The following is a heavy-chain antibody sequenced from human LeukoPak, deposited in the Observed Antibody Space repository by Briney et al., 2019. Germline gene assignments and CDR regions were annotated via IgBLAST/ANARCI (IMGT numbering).Heavy chain of an antibody. Sequence: SETLSLTCTVSGDSMNIYYWNWIRQPPGKGLEWIGYISYSGTTNYNPSLKSRVTISVDTPKNQFSLKLSSVTAADTAVYYCARYNADSGSYGYWGQGTLVTVSS. CDR2: ISYSGTT. D-gene: IGHD1-26*01. CDR3: ARYNADSGSYGY. J-gene: IGHJ4*02. CDR1: GDSMNIYY. V-gene: IGHV4-59*01.